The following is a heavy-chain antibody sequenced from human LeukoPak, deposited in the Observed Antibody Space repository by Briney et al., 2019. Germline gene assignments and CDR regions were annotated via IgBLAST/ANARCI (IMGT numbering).Heavy chain of an antibody. D-gene: IGHD5-18*01. Sequence: SGGSLRLSCAASGFTFSSYWMHWVRHTPGKGLVWVSRIKSDGSSTSYADSVKGRFTISRDNAKNTLYLQMNSLRAEDTAVYYCARDGYSFGHDFDYWGQGTLVTGSS. CDR1: GFTFSSYW. CDR2: IKSDGSST. CDR3: ARDGYSFGHDFDY. J-gene: IGHJ4*02. V-gene: IGHV3-74*01.